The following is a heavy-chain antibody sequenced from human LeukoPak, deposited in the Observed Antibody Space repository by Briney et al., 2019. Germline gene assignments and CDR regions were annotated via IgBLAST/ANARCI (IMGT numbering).Heavy chain of an antibody. D-gene: IGHD6-6*01. Sequence: GGSLRLSCTASGFTFGDYAMSWVRQAPGKGLEWVGFIRSKAYGGTTEYAASVKGRFTISRDDSKSIAYLQINSLKTEDTAVYYCTRVDSSSSRSADFDYWGQGTLVTVSS. V-gene: IGHV3-49*04. CDR1: GFTFGDYA. J-gene: IGHJ4*02. CDR3: TRVDSSSSRSADFDY. CDR2: IRSKAYGGTT.